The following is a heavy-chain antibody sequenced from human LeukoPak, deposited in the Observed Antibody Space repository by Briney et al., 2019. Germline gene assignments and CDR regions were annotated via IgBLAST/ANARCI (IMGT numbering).Heavy chain of an antibody. V-gene: IGHV3-73*01. CDR1: GFTFSGSA. CDR3: TSPIVSDAFDI. D-gene: IGHD1-26*01. Sequence: GGSLRLSCAASGFTFSGSAMHWVRQASGKGLEWVGRIRSKANSYATAYAASVKGRFTISRDDSKNTAYLQMNSPKTEDTAVYYCTSPIVSDAFDIWGQGTMVTVSS. CDR2: IRSKANSYAT. J-gene: IGHJ3*02.